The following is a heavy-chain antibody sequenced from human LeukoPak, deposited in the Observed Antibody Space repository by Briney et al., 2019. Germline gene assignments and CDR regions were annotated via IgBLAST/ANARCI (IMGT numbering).Heavy chain of an antibody. D-gene: IGHD1-26*01. CDR1: GLTFNNYA. CDR3: AKGSSPSRPYYFDY. J-gene: IGHJ4*02. V-gene: IGHV3-23*01. Sequence: GGSLRLSCAASGLTFNNYAMSWVRQAPGKGLEWISAITASGGDTYHADSVKCRFTISRDNSKSTLYLQMHSLRAEDTAVYYCAKGSSPSRPYYFDYWGQGTLVTVSS. CDR2: ITASGGDT.